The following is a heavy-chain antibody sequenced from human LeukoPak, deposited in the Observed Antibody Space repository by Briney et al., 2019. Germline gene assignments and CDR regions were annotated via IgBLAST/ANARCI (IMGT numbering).Heavy chain of an antibody. V-gene: IGHV3-23*01. J-gene: IGHJ4*02. CDR1: GFTFSSYA. D-gene: IGHD3-22*01. CDR3: AKESRPGSSGYYSPFDY. CDR2: ISGSGGST. Sequence: GGSLRLPCAASGFTFSSYAMSWVRQAPGKGLEWVSAISGSGGSTYYADSVKGRFTISRDNSKNTLYLQMNSLRAEDTAVYYCAKESRPGSSGYYSPFDYWGQGTLVTVSS.